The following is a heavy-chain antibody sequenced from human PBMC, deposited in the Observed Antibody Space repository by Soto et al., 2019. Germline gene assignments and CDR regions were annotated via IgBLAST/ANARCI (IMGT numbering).Heavy chain of an antibody. J-gene: IGHJ4*02. Sequence: EIELLESGGGLVQPGGSLRLSCAGSGFSFTTYAMGWVRQAAGKGLEWVSSISGSGAGTFYAYSVKGRFTISRDNAKKMVYLQMTGLCADDTAVHNWAKDAIPVTGDYFDSLCQGPVVTVSS. CDR2: ISGSGAGT. CDR3: AKDAIPVTGDYFDS. D-gene: IGHD6-19*01. CDR1: GFSFTTYA. V-gene: IGHV3-23*01.